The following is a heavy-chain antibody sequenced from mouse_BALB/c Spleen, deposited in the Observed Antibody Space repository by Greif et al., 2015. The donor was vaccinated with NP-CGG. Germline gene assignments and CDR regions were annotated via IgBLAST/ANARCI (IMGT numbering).Heavy chain of an antibody. V-gene: IGHV1-7*01. D-gene: IGHD2-1*01. J-gene: IGHJ2*01. Sequence: VKLVESGAELAKPGASVKMSCKASGYTFTSYWMHWVKQRPGQGLEWIGYINPSTGYTEYNQKFKDKATLTADKSSSTAYMQLSSLTSEDSAVYYCAKYGNYYFDYWGQGTTLTVSS. CDR1: GYTFTSYW. CDR3: AKYGNYYFDY. CDR2: INPSTGYT.